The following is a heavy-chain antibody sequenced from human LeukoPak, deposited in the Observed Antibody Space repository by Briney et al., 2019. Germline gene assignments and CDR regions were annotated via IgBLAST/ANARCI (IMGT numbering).Heavy chain of an antibody. V-gene: IGHV3-33*01. CDR1: GFTFSSYG. J-gene: IGHJ6*02. CDR3: ARDSISMVRGAQDYYYGMHV. CDR2: IWYDGSNK. D-gene: IGHD3-10*01. Sequence: GGSLRLSCAASGFTFSSYGMHWVRQAPGKGLEWVAVIWYDGSNKYYADSVKGRFTISRDNSKNTMFLQMNSLRAEDTALYYCARDSISMVRGAQDYYYGMHVWGQGTTVTVSS.